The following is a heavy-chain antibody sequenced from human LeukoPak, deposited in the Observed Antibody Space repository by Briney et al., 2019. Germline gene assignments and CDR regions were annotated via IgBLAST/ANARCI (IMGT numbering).Heavy chain of an antibody. CDR2: INHSGST. Sequence: SETLSLTCAVYGGSLSGYYWSWIRQPPGKGLEWIGEINHSGSTNYNPSLKSRVTISVDTSKNQLSLKLSSMTAADTAVYYCARGPDVYSSSWYGGGMDVWGQGTTVTVSS. D-gene: IGHD6-13*01. CDR3: ARGPDVYSSSWYGGGMDV. CDR1: GGSLSGYY. V-gene: IGHV4-34*01. J-gene: IGHJ6*02.